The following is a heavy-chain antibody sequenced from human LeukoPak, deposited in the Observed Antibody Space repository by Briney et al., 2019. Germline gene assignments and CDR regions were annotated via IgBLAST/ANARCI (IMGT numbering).Heavy chain of an antibody. Sequence: ASVKVSCKASGYTFTSYYMHWVRQAPGQGLEWMGIINPSGGSTSYAQKFQGRVTMTRDTSISTAYMELSRLRSDDTAVYYCARLIQLWSGVDYWGQGTLVTVSS. CDR1: GYTFTSYY. J-gene: IGHJ4*02. V-gene: IGHV1-46*01. CDR3: ARLIQLWSGVDY. CDR2: INPSGGST. D-gene: IGHD5-18*01.